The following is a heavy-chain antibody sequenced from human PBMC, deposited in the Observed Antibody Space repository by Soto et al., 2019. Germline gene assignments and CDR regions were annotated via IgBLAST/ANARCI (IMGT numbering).Heavy chain of an antibody. CDR2: ITDGLTK. J-gene: IGHJ4*02. D-gene: IGHD3-16*01. Sequence: PWWSLRLSCAASVFSFSNYNMNWFREAPGKGLEWVSHITDGLTKHYADFVQGRFTISRDNAKNSLYLEMTDLRDEDTAVYYCARDTSHGVTIGGLDSWGQGTLVTVSS. CDR1: VFSFSNYN. CDR3: ARDTSHGVTIGGLDS. V-gene: IGHV3-48*02.